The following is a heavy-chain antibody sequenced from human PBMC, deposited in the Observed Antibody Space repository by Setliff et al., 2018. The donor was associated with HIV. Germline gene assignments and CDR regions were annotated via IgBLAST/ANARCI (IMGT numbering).Heavy chain of an antibody. J-gene: IGHJ3*01. V-gene: IGHV4-34*01. D-gene: IGHD3-10*01. CDR1: GGSFTAYH. CDR3: ARAGNFGDWDGFDV. CDR2: INHSGGT. Sequence: PLETLSLTCAVYGGSFTAYHWSWIRQPPGRGLEWIAEINHSGGTNHNPSLKSRITISVDTSKKQVSLKLTSVTAADTAIYYCARAGNFGDWDGFDVWGQGTMVTVSS.